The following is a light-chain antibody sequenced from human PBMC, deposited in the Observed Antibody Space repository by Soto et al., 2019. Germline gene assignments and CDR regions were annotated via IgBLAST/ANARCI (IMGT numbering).Light chain of an antibody. J-gene: IGLJ1*01. CDR1: SSDVGNYIF. CDR2: VVS. Sequence: QSVLTQPASVSGSPGQSITISCTGTSSDVGNYIFVSWYQQHPGKAPKLLIYVVSGRPSGVPDRFSGSKSGNAASLTISGLQAEDEADYYCSSFTTSHTYIFGTGTKVTVL. V-gene: IGLV2-14*01. CDR3: SSFTTSHTYI.